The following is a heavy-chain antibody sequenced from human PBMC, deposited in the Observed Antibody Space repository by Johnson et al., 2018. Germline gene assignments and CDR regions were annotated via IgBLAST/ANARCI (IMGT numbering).Heavy chain of an antibody. CDR3: TKGLSQDDTFHS. V-gene: IGHV3-9*01. J-gene: IGHJ3*02. CDR2: ISWNNVNI. Sequence: VQLVESGGGLVQPGRSLRLSCAASGFTFGDYTMQWVRQAPGKGLEWVSTISWNNVNIDYVDSVKGRFTISRDNAKNSLYLQMNRLRAEDTSLYYCTKGLSQDDTFHSWGQGTMVTVSS. CDR1: GFTFGDYT.